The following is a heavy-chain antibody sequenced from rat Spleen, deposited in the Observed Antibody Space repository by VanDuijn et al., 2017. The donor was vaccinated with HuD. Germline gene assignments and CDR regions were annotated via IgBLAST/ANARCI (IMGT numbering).Heavy chain of an antibody. D-gene: IGHD1-6*01. CDR1: GFTFSDYY. Sequence: EVQLVESDGGLVQPGRSLKLSCAASGFTFSDYYMAWVRQAPTKGLEWVATISYDGSTTYYRDSVKGRFTISRDNAESTLYLQMDSLRSEATATYYCASLMYTPDYLGVMDAWGQGASVTVSS. CDR3: ASLMYTPDYLGVMDA. CDR2: ISYDGSTT. V-gene: IGHV5-29*01. J-gene: IGHJ4*01.